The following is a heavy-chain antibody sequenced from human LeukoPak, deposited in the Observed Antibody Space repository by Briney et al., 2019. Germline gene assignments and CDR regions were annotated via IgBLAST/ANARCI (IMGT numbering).Heavy chain of an antibody. J-gene: IGHJ4*02. CDR1: GFTFTKYA. CDR3: ARALIAADNY. V-gene: IGHV3-7*04. CDR2: IRRGGSEE. D-gene: IGHD6-6*01. Sequence: GGSLRLSCAGAGFTFTKYAMNWVRQAPGKGLEWLANIRRGGSEEYYVDSVKGRFTISRDNTKNSLYLQMNSLRVEDTAVYYCARALIAADNYWGQGTLVTVSS.